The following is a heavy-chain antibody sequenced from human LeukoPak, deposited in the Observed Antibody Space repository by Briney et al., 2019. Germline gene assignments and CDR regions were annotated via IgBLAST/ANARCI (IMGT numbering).Heavy chain of an antibody. CDR2: MKQDGSEK. J-gene: IGHJ4*02. V-gene: IGHV3-7*01. D-gene: IGHD3-10*02. CDR3: ASFNYDLGCLDY. CDR1: GFTFSSYW. Sequence: GGSLRLSCAASGFTFSSYWMSWVRQAPGKGLEWVANMKQDGSEKYYVDSVKGRFTVSRDNAKNTLYLQMDSLRAEDTAVYSCASFNYDLGCLDYWGQGTLVTVSS.